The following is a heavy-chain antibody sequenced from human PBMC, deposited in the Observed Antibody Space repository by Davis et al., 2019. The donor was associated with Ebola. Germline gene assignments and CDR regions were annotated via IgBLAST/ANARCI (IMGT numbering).Heavy chain of an antibody. D-gene: IGHD3-22*01. Sequence: GGSLRLSCKGSGYSFTTYWIVWVRQMPGKGLECMGIIFPGDSDTNYSPSFQGHVTISADKSISTAYLQWSSLKASDTAMYYCASGGYYDSSGYYFPFDYWGQGTLVTVSS. V-gene: IGHV5-51*01. J-gene: IGHJ4*02. CDR3: ASGGYYDSSGYYFPFDY. CDR1: GYSFTTYW. CDR2: IFPGDSDT.